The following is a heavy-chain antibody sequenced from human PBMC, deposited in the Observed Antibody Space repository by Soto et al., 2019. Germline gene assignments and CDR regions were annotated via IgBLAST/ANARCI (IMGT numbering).Heavy chain of an antibody. D-gene: IGHD1-26*01. CDR1: GFTFSSYS. V-gene: IGHV3-48*02. CDR3: AIPRAWELPGGEYFQH. J-gene: IGHJ1*01. CDR2: ISSSSSTI. Sequence: VQLVESGGGLVQPGGSLRLSCAASGFTFSSYSMNWVRQAPGKGLEWVSYISSSSSTIYYADSVKGRFTISRDNAKNSLYLQMNSLRDEDTAVYYCAIPRAWELPGGEYFQHWGQGTLVTVSS.